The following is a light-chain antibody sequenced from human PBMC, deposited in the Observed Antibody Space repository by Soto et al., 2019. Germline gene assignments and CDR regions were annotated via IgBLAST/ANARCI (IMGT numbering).Light chain of an antibody. CDR2: DAS. J-gene: IGKJ2*01. V-gene: IGKV1-39*01. CDR3: QQSHGFPYT. CDR1: QSVSTS. Sequence: DIQLTQSPSSLSASVGDRVIITCRASQSVSTSLNWYRQKPGKAPELLIYDASNLQSGVPSRFSGSESGADFTLIISSLQPEDCATYYCQQSHGFPYTFGQGTKLDIK.